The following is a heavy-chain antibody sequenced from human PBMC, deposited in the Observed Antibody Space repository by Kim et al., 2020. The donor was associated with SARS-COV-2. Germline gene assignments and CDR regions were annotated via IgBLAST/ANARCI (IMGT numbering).Heavy chain of an antibody. CDR2: IYHSGST. CDR1: GGSISSSNW. Sequence: SETLSLTCAVSGGSISSSNWWSWVRQPPGKGLEWIGEIYHSGSTNYNPSLKSRVTISVDKSKNQFSLKLSSVTAADTAVYYCASRFNYYDSSVFGYWGQGTLVTVSS. V-gene: IGHV4-4*02. CDR3: ASRFNYYDSSVFGY. D-gene: IGHD3-22*01. J-gene: IGHJ4*02.